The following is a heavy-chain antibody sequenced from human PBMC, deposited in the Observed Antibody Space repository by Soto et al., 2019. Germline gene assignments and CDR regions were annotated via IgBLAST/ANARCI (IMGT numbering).Heavy chain of an antibody. J-gene: IGHJ6*02. V-gene: IGHV1-69*13. CDR1: GGTFSSYA. CDR2: IIPIFGTA. CDR3: AGRYCSGGSCYEFPAPPYYYGMDV. Sequence: GASVKVSCKASGGTFSSYAISWVRQAPGQGLEWMGGIIPIFGTANYAQKFQGRVTITADESTSTAYMELSSLRSEDTAVYYCAGRYCSGGSCYEFPAPPYYYGMDVWGQGTTVTVSS. D-gene: IGHD2-15*01.